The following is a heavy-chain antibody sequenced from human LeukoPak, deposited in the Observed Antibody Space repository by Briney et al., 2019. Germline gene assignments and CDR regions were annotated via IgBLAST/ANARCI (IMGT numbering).Heavy chain of an antibody. D-gene: IGHD2-2*01. V-gene: IGHV1-8*03. Sequence: GASVKVSCKASGYTFTSYNINWVRQAPGQGLEWMAWMHPNNGDTGYAQKFQDRVTVTSNTSISIAYMELRSLTSEDTAVYYCARELIVLEPAARRYNYYMDVWGIGTTVSVSS. CDR1: GYTFTSYN. CDR3: ARELIVLEPAARRYNYYMDV. CDR2: MHPNNGDT. J-gene: IGHJ6*03.